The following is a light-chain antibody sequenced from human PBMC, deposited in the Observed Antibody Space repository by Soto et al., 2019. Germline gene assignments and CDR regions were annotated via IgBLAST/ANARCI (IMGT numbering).Light chain of an antibody. CDR2: GTS. J-gene: IGKJ2*02. CDR1: QSVSSSY. CDR3: QHYGTSPPCT. V-gene: IGKV3-20*01. Sequence: EIVLTQSTGTLSLSPGERATLSCRASQSVSSSYLAWYQQKPGQAPRLLIYGTSSRATGIPDRFSGSGSGTDFTLTISRLEPEDFAVYYYQHYGTSPPCTFGQGTKLDIK.